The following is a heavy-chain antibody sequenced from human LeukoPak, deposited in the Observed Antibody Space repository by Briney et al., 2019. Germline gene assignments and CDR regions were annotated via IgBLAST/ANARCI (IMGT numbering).Heavy chain of an antibody. CDR1: GFTFSSYA. Sequence: GGSLRLSCAASGFTFSSYAMIWVRQAPGKGLEWVSAISGSGGSTYYADSVKGRFTISRDNSKNTLYLQMNSLRAEDTAVYYCARSLTAAGTHDDAFDIWGQGTMVTVSS. D-gene: IGHD6-13*01. CDR3: ARSLTAAGTHDDAFDI. V-gene: IGHV3-23*01. CDR2: ISGSGGST. J-gene: IGHJ3*02.